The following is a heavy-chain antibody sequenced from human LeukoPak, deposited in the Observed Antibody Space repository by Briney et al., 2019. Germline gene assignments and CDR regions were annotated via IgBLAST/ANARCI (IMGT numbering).Heavy chain of an antibody. CDR2: INHNGNVN. V-gene: IGHV3-7*01. J-gene: IGHJ4*02. D-gene: IGHD3-16*02. CDR1: GFTFSSYW. CDR3: ARDYDYVWGSYRTKFDY. Sequence: GGSLRLSCAASGFTFSSYWMNWARQAPGKGLEWVASINHNGNVNYYVDSVKGRFTISRDNAKNSLYLQMNSLRAEDTAVYYCARDYDYVWGSYRTKFDYWGQGTLVTVSS.